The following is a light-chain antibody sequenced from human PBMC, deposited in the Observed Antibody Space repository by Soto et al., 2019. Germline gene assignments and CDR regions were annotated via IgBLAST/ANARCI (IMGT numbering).Light chain of an antibody. Sequence: QSVLTQPPSASGSPGQSVTISCTGTSSDVGNYNYVSWYQQHPGKAPKLVIYEFNKRPSGVPDRFSGSQSGNTASLTVSGLRADDEADYFCSAYAGSNDFVVFGGGTKLTVL. V-gene: IGLV2-8*01. J-gene: IGLJ2*01. CDR3: SAYAGSNDFVV. CDR1: SSDVGNYNY. CDR2: EFN.